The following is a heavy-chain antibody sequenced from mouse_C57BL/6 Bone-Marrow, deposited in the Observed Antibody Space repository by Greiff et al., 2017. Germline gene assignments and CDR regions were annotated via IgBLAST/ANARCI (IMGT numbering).Heavy chain of an antibody. CDR2: ISSGGSYT. J-gene: IGHJ3*01. V-gene: IGHV5-6*01. CDR1: GFTFSSYC. CDR3: ARSFYDWFAY. D-gene: IGHD2-3*01. Sequence: EVQVVESGGDLVKPGGSLKLSCAASGFTFSSYCMSWVRQTPDKRLEWVATISSGGSYTYYPDSVKGRFTISRDNAKNTLYLQMSSLKSEDTAMYYCARSFYDWFAYWGQGTLVTVSA.